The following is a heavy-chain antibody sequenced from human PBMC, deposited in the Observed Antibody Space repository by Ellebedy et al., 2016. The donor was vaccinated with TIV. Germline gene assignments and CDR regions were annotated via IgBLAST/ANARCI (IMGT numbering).Heavy chain of an antibody. Sequence: SETLSLXXTVSGGSISSSSYYWGWIRQPPGKGLEWIGSIYYSGSTYYNPSLKSRVTISVDTSKNQFSLKLSSVTAADTAVYYCASWSSEEMTTARFDCWGQGTLVTVSS. D-gene: IGHD5-24*01. V-gene: IGHV4-39*01. CDR2: IYYSGST. J-gene: IGHJ4*02. CDR3: ASWSSEEMTTARFDC. CDR1: GGSISSSSYY.